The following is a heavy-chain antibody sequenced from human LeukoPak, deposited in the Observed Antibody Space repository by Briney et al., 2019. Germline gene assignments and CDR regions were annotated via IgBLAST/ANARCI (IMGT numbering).Heavy chain of an antibody. CDR2: IFYSGST. CDR1: SGSISTSNYY. D-gene: IGHD6-19*01. CDR3: ASSSGWYYFYFYMDV. Sequence: PSEALSLTCTVSSGSISTSNYYWGWVRQPPGKALEGIGNIFYSGSTYYSPSLQSRVTISLDTYRNQFSLKLSSVTAADTAVYYCASSSGWYYFYFYMDVWGKGTTVTISS. V-gene: IGHV4-39*01. J-gene: IGHJ6*03.